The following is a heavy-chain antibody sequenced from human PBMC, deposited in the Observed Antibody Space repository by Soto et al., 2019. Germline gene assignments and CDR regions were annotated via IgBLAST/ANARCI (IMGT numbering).Heavy chain of an antibody. CDR1: GYTFTSYG. V-gene: IGHV1-18*01. Sequence: VASVKVSCKASGYTFTSYGISWVRQAPGQGLEWMGWISTYNGNTNYAQKLQGRVTMTTDTSTSTAYMELRSLRSDDTAVYYCGSVFYHAVVSYGMYVRSQRTTVPVS. CDR2: ISTYNGNT. CDR3: GSVFYHAVVSYGMYV. J-gene: IGHJ6*02. D-gene: IGHD2-2*01.